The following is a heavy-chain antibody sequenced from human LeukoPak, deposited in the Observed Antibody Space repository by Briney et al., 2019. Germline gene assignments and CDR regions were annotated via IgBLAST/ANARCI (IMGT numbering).Heavy chain of an antibody. CDR3: ANTGETYWYFDL. J-gene: IGHJ2*01. D-gene: IGHD3-10*01. CDR1: GFTFSSYS. CDR2: ISNSSSTI. Sequence: PGGSLRLSCAASGFTFSSYSMNWVRQAPGKGLEWVSYISNSSSTIYYADSVKGRFTISRDNAKNSLYLQMNSLRAEDTAVYYCANTGETYWYFDLWGRGTLVTVSS. V-gene: IGHV3-48*01.